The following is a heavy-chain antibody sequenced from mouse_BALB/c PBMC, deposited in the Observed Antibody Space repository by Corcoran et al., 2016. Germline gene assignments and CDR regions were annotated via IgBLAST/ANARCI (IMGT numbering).Heavy chain of an antibody. CDR2: IDPANGNT. CDR3: AGCKGGYFDF. J-gene: IGHJ1*01. D-gene: IGHD3-3*01. CDR1: GFNIKDNY. V-gene: IGHV14-1*02. Sequence: EVQLQQSGAELVRPGALVKLSCTASGFNIKDNYMHWVKQRPEQGLEWIGWIDPANGNTKYDPKFQGKASITADTSSNTAYLQLSSLTSEDTAVYYYAGCKGGYFDFWGEGTTVTVSS.